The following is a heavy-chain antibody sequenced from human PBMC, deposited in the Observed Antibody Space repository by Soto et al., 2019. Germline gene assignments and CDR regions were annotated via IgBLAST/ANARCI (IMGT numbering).Heavy chain of an antibody. CDR3: ARIIVGVNVDL. D-gene: IGHD1-26*01. V-gene: IGHV4-61*01. CDR2: ISYTGDT. Sequence: SETLSLTCTVSGDSVSRDSYFWTWIRQPPGKGLEWIAYISYTGDTNYNPSLKSRVTISVDTSTNQFFLTLTSVTAADTAVYVCARIIVGVNVDLWGQGSLVTVSS. CDR1: GDSVSRDSYF. J-gene: IGHJ5*02.